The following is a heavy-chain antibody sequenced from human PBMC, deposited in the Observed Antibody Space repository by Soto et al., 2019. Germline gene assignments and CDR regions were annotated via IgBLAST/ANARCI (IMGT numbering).Heavy chain of an antibody. CDR2: ISGSGGST. D-gene: IGHD3-22*01. CDR1: GFTFSSYS. Sequence: XGSLRLSCAASGFTFSSYSMSWVRQAPGKGLEWVSAISGSGGSTYYADSVKGRFTISRDNSKNTLYLQMNSLRAEDTAVYYCAKEPPYYYDSSGYYRGDYWGQRTLVTVSS. V-gene: IGHV3-23*01. CDR3: AKEPPYYYDSSGYYRGDY. J-gene: IGHJ4*02.